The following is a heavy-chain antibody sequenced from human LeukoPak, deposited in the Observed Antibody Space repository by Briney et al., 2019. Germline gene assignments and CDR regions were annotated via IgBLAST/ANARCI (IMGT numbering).Heavy chain of an antibody. V-gene: IGHV1-69*01. CDR3: ARGLGDSSGYYYSDN. Sequence: SVKVSCKTSGGTFSTYAISGVRQAPGHGLEWMGGIIPIFGTGNYAQKFQGRVTITADESTSTAYMELSSLRSEDTAVYYCARGLGDSSGYYYSDNWGQGTLVTVSS. D-gene: IGHD3-22*01. CDR2: IIPIFGTG. J-gene: IGHJ4*02. CDR1: GGTFSTYA.